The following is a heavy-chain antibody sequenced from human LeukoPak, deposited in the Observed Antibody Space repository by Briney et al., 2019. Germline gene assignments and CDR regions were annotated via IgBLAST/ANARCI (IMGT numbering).Heavy chain of an antibody. V-gene: IGHV1-69*01. CDR1: GGTFSSYA. Sequence: GSSVKVSCKASGGTFSSYAISWVRQAPGQGLEWMGGIIPIFGTANYAQKFQGRVTITADESTSTAYMELSSLRSEDTAVYYCAGEVAKEGYNLDDYWGQGTLVTVSS. CDR3: AGEVAKEGYNLDDY. D-gene: IGHD5-24*01. J-gene: IGHJ4*02. CDR2: IIPIFGTA.